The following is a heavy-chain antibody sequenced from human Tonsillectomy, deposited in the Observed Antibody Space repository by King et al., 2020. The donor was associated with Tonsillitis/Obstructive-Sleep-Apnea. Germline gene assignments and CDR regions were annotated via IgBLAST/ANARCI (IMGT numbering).Heavy chain of an antibody. CDR3: ARAGVGATAYYYYYMDV. Sequence: VQLVESGGGLVQPGGSLRLSCAASGLTFRNYDMHWVRQAPGEGLEWVSTIGTAGDTYYPASVKGRFTVSRENAKNSLYLQMNSLRDGDTAVYYCARAGVGATAYYYYYMDVWGKGTTVTVSS. D-gene: IGHD1-26*01. CDR1: GLTFRNYD. V-gene: IGHV3-13*04. CDR2: IGTAGDT. J-gene: IGHJ6*03.